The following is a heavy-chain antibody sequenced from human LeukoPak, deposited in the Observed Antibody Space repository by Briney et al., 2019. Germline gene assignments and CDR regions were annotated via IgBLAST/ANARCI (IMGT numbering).Heavy chain of an antibody. CDR2: IRGSGGST. J-gene: IGHJ4*02. Sequence: GGSLRLSCAASGFTFSSYAMSWVRQAPGKGLEWVSAIRGSGGSTYYADSVKGRFTISRDNSKNTLYLQMNSLRAEDTAVYYCAKDWRPYYYDSSGPTGDYWGQGTLVTVSS. CDR3: AKDWRPYYYDSSGPTGDY. D-gene: IGHD3-22*01. CDR1: GFTFSSYA. V-gene: IGHV3-23*01.